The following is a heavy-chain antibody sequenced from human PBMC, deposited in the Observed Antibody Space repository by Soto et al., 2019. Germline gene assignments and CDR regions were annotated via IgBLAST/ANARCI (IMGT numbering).Heavy chain of an antibody. CDR3: AKDRLSGSYHRYFDS. CDR1: GFTFSSYG. Sequence: EVQLLESGGGLVQPGGSLRLSCAASGFTFSSYGMSWVRQAPGKGLEWVSGFCGGAGATLYAGSVKGRFTASRDNSKNTLFLQMNGLRADDTAVYYCAKDRLSGSYHRYFDSWGQGTLVTVSS. J-gene: IGHJ4*02. CDR2: FCGGAGAT. V-gene: IGHV3-23*01. D-gene: IGHD1-26*01.